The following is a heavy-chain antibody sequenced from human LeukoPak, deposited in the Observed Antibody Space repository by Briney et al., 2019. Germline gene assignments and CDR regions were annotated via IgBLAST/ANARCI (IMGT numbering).Heavy chain of an antibody. CDR2: FDPEDAEL. CDR1: GYTLKELS. D-gene: IGHD3-22*01. J-gene: IGHJ3*01. V-gene: IGHV1-24*01. Sequence: ASVKVSCKVSGYTLKELSIHWVRQAPGEGLECVGGFDPEDAELVYAQKFQGRVTMTDDTSTGTAYLEVNSLRSEDTAVYYCAAGDANPGGRDYYLNDVFDLWGQGTMVTVSS. CDR3: AAGDANPGGRDYYLNDVFDL.